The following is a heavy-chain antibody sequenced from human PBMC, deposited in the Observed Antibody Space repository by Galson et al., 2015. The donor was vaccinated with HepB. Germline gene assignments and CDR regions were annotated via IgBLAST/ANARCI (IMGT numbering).Heavy chain of an antibody. CDR1: GFTVSSNY. J-gene: IGHJ2*01. D-gene: IGHD3-22*01. CDR2: IYSGGST. CDR3: ARAYYYGSSGYGWYFDL. Sequence: SLRLSCAASGFTVSSNYMSWVRQAPGKGLEWVSVIYSGGSTYYADSVKGRFTISRHNSKNTLYLQMNSLRAEDTAVYYCARAYYYGSSGYGWYFDLWGRGTLVTVSS. V-gene: IGHV3-53*04.